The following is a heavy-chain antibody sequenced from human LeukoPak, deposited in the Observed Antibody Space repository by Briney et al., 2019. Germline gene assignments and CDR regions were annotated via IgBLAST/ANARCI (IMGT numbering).Heavy chain of an antibody. V-gene: IGHV3-21*01. J-gene: IGHJ4*02. CDR2: ISSSSSYI. D-gene: IGHD2-15*01. CDR3: ARVEDYYFDY. CDR1: GFTFSSYS. Sequence: GGSLRLSCAASGFTFSSYSMNWVRQAPGKGLEWVSSISSSSSYIYYADSVKGRFTISSDNAKNSLYLQTNSLRAEDTAVYYCARVEDYYFDYWGQGTLVTVSS.